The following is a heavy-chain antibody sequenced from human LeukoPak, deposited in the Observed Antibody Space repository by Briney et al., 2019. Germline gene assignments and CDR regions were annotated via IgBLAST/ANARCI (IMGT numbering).Heavy chain of an antibody. CDR3: AKDLVLLWFGDAFDI. D-gene: IGHD3-10*01. CDR1: GFTFSSYA. V-gene: IGHV3-23*01. J-gene: IGHJ3*02. Sequence: PGGSLRLSCAASGFTFSSYAMSWVRQAPGRGLKWVSAISGSGGSTYYADSVKGRFTISRDNSKNTLYLQMNSLRAEDTAVYYCAKDLVLLWFGDAFDIWGQGTMVTVSS. CDR2: ISGSGGST.